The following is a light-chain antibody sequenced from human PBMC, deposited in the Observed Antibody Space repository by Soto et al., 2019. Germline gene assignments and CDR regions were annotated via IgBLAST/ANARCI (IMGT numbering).Light chain of an antibody. V-gene: IGKV3-15*01. CDR1: QSVSRN. CDR3: QQYSNWPT. Sequence: EIVMTQSPATLSVSPGERATLSCRASQSVSRNLAWYQQRPGQAPRLLLSGASTRATGIAARFSGSGSGREFTLTISSLQSEDSALYYCQQYSNWPTFGQGTRLETK. CDR2: GAS. J-gene: IGKJ5*01.